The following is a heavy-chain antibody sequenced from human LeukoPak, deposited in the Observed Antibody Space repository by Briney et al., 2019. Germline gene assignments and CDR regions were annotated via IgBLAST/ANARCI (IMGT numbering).Heavy chain of an antibody. V-gene: IGHV3-30*18. CDR3: AKAPYCGGDCYSHDFQH. CDR1: GFTFSSYG. Sequence: PGGSLRLSCAASGFTFSSYGMHWVRQAPGKGLEWVAVISYDGSNKYCADSVKGRFTISRDNSKNTLYLQMNSLRAEDTAVYYCAKAPYCGGDCYSHDFQHWGQGTLVTVSS. D-gene: IGHD2-21*02. CDR2: ISYDGSNK. J-gene: IGHJ1*01.